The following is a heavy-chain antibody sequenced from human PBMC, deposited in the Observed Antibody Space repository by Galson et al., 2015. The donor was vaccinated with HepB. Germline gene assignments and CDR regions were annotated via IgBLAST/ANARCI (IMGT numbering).Heavy chain of an antibody. D-gene: IGHD5-18*01. J-gene: IGHJ4*02. CDR1: GASVSSSLYY. CDR3: ARAAGDSSTYANDF. Sequence: ETLSLTCTVSGASVSSSLYYWVWIRQPPEKGLEWIGSVYYTGNTYYTSSLKSRVTISLDMSKNQFSLKVNSVTAADTAVYYCARAAGDSSTYANDFWGQGTRVTVSS. CDR2: VYYTGNT. V-gene: IGHV4-39*07.